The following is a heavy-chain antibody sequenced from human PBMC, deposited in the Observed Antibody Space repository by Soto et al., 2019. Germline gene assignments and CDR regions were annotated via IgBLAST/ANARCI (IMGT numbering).Heavy chain of an antibody. J-gene: IGHJ6*02. CDR1: GFTFSRYG. CDR3: SKDFYSSQTYTSSCAMDA. D-gene: IGHD3-16*01. CDR2: ISYDGSNK. Sequence: PGGSLRLSCAASGFTFSRYGMHWVRQAPGKGLEWVAVISYDGSNKFYADSVKGRFTISRDNSKNTLYLQMNSLRAEDTSVYYCSKDFYSSQTYTSSCAMDAWGQGSTVTV. V-gene: IGHV3-30*18.